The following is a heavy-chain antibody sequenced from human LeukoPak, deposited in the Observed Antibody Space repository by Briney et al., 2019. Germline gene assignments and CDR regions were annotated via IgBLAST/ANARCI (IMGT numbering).Heavy chain of an antibody. Sequence: ASVKVSCKASGGTFSSYAISWVRQAPGQGLEWMGWIIPIFGTANYAQKFQGRVTITTHESTSTAYMELSSLRSEDTAVYYCAREAIVLMVYAEPYYFDYWGPGTLVTVSS. CDR2: IIPIFGTA. V-gene: IGHV1-69*05. CDR3: AREAIVLMVYAEPYYFDY. CDR1: GGTFSSYA. J-gene: IGHJ4*02. D-gene: IGHD2-8*01.